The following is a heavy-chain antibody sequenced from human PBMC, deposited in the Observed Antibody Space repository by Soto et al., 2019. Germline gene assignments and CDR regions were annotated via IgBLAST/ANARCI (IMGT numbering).Heavy chain of an antibody. CDR2: ISGSGGST. Sequence: GGSLRLSCAASGFTFSSYAMSWVRQAPGKGLEWVSAISGSGGSTYYADSVKGRFTISRDNSKNTLYLQMNSLRAEDTAVYYCANTRGSHKNLAADGTGYFVHWGPGTLVTVSS. D-gene: IGHD6-13*01. CDR1: GFTFSSYA. CDR3: ANTRGSHKNLAADGTGYFVH. J-gene: IGHJ4*02. V-gene: IGHV3-23*01.